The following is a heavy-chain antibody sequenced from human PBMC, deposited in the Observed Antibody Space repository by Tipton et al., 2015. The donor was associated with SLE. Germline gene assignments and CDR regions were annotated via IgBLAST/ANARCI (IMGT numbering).Heavy chain of an antibody. CDR1: DASITSGSYS. CDR3: ARGDSSSWFNY. Sequence: TLSLTCSVSDASITSGSYSWNWIRQPAGKGLEWIGRIYTSGSTNYNVSLTSRVIISMDTSKRQFSLQLTAVTAADTAVYYCARGDSSSWFNYWGQGILVTVSS. CDR2: IYTSGST. D-gene: IGHD6-13*01. J-gene: IGHJ4*02. V-gene: IGHV4-61*02.